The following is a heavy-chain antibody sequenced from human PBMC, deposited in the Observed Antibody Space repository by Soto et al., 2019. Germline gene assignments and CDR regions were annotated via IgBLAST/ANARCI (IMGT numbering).Heavy chain of an antibody. V-gene: IGHV3-33*01. CDR3: AIDEGVPAANYYYYGIDV. CDR2: IWYDGSNK. J-gene: IGHJ6*01. CDR1: GFTFSSYG. D-gene: IGHD2-2*01. Sequence: QVQLVESGGGVVQPGRSLRLSCAASGFTFSSYGMHWVRQAPGKGLEWVAVIWYDGSNKYYADSVKGRFTISRDNSKNTLYLEMNRLRADDTAVYYCAIDEGVPAANYYYYGIDVLGQGTTVTVSS.